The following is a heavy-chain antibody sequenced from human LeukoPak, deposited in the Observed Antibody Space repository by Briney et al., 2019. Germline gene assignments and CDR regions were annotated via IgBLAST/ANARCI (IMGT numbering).Heavy chain of an antibody. D-gene: IGHD7-27*01. V-gene: IGHV3-23*01. Sequence: PGGSLRLSCGASGFTFRNYAMNWVRQAPGKGLEWVAGIGGGDDIHYADSVKGRFTGFRDGSKNTVYLQMSSLRIEDTAVYYCAKDATPFNSIWDYLDSWGQGALVTVSA. CDR2: IGGGDDI. J-gene: IGHJ4*02. CDR3: AKDATPFNSIWDYLDS. CDR1: GFTFRNYA.